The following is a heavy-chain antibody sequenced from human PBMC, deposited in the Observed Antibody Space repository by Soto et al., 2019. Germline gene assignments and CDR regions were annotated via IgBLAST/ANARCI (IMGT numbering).Heavy chain of an antibody. Sequence: PGGSLRLSCEASGFTFTSDSMTWVRQAPGKGLEWVSSISSHGRDIFYADSVKGRFTISRDNSKSTLYLQMNSLRAEDTAVYYCAKDQDKGGAVYYFDYWGQGTLVTVSS. CDR1: GFTFTSDS. V-gene: IGHV3-21*01. CDR2: ISSHGRDI. D-gene: IGHD1-26*01. CDR3: AKDQDKGGAVYYFDY. J-gene: IGHJ4*02.